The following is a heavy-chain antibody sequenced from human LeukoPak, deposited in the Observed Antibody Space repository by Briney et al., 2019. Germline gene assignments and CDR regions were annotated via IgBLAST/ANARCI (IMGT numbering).Heavy chain of an antibody. D-gene: IGHD6-13*01. CDR3: AKDKAPGSWHTPRDF. J-gene: IGHJ4*02. CDR2: ISDSGDGT. CDR1: GFTFRTYA. Sequence: PGGSLRLSCAASGFTFRTYAMSWVRQAPGKGLEWVSGISDSGDGTYYAESVKGRFTISRDNSKNTVFLRMNSLRADDTAKYYCAKDKAPGSWHTPRDFWGQGTLVTVSS. V-gene: IGHV3-23*01.